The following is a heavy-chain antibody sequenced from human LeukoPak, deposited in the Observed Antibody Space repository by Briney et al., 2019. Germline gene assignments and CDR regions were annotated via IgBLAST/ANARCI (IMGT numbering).Heavy chain of an antibody. J-gene: IGHJ4*02. CDR1: GFTFSNAW. D-gene: IGHD2-2*01. CDR2: IKSKTDGGTT. V-gene: IGHV3-15*01. Sequence: GSLRVSCAASGFTFSNAWMSWVRQAPGKGLEGVGRIKSKTDGGTTDYAAPVKGRFTISRDDSKNTLYLQMNSLKTEDTAVYYCTTGYCSRTSCYYFDYWGQGTLVTDSS. CDR3: TTGYCSRTSCYYFDY.